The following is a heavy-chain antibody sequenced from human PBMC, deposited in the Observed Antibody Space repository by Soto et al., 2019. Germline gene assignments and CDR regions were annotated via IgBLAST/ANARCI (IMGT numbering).Heavy chain of an antibody. CDR2: VKQDGSDT. V-gene: IGHV3-7*04. CDR3: ARGGGNFDY. J-gene: IGHJ4*02. CDR1: GFTFRGSW. Sequence: EVQLVESGGGLVQPGGSLRLTCVASGFTFRGSWMSWVRQAPGKGLEWVANVKQDGSDTHYVDSVKGRFTISRDNAKNSRYLQMNSLRAGDTAVYYCARGGGNFDYWGQGTLVTVSS. D-gene: IGHD3-16*01.